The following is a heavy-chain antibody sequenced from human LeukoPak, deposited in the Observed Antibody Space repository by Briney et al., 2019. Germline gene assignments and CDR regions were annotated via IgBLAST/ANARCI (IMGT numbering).Heavy chain of an antibody. CDR1: GYTFTSYG. J-gene: IGHJ6*02. CDR2: INPNSGGT. CDR3: ARVQYYYYYGMDV. D-gene: IGHD1-1*01. V-gene: IGHV1-2*02. Sequence: ASVKVSCKASGYTFTSYGISWVRQAPGQGLEWMGWINPNSGGTNYAQKFQGRVTMTRDTSISTAYMELSRLRSDDTAVYYCARVQYYYYYGMDVWGQGTTVTVSS.